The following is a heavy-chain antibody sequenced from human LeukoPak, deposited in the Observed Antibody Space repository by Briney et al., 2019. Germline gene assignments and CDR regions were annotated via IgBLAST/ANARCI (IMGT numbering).Heavy chain of an antibody. J-gene: IGHJ4*02. CDR2: INPTNGNT. Sequence: ASVKVSCKGSGYTFTYGVGWVRQAPGQGLEWMGWINPTNGNTNYAQKLQGRVTMTTDTSTCTAYMELRSLRSDDTAVYYCARDGYFDYWGQGTLVTVSS. CDR1: GYTFTYG. CDR3: ARDGYFDY. V-gene: IGHV1-18*01.